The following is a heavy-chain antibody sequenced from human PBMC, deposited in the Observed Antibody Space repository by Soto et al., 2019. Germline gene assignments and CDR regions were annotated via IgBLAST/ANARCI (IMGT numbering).Heavy chain of an antibody. J-gene: IGHJ5*02. V-gene: IGHV3-30*04. CDR3: VSPHSESSNAFDL. CDR2: ISYDGENQ. Sequence: GGSLRLSCAASGFSFSHYAMHWVRQPPGKGLEWVALISYDGENQYFTDSVRGRFTISRDNSKTAVYLEMNNLRLDDTATYYCVSPHSESSNAFDLWGQGTLVTVSS. D-gene: IGHD3-10*01. CDR1: GFSFSHYA.